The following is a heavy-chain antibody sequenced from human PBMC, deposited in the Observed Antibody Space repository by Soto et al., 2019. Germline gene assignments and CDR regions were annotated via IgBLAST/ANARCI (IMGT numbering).Heavy chain of an antibody. CDR2: INHSGST. D-gene: IGHD1-26*01. V-gene: IGHV4-34*01. J-gene: IGHJ5*02. CDR3: ARAFRAGGLTWFDP. Sequence: PSKTLSLTCAVYGGSFSGYYWSWIRQPPGKGLEWIGEINHSGSTNYNPSLKSRVTISVDTSKNQFSLKLSSVTAADTAVYYCARAFRAGGLTWFDPWGQGDLVTISS. CDR1: GGSFSGYY.